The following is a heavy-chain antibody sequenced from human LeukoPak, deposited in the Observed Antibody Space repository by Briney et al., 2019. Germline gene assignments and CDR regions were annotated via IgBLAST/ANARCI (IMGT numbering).Heavy chain of an antibody. CDR3: ARDASGSSTGLIDS. V-gene: IGHV3-21*01. Sequence: GGSLRLSCAASGFTLRRYNMHWVRQAPGKGLEWGSYISTSSYYIYYADSVQGRFTISRDDAKNSLFLQMNSLRAEDTAIYYCARDASGSSTGLIDSWGQGTLVTVSS. D-gene: IGHD1-26*01. J-gene: IGHJ4*02. CDR2: ISTSSYYI. CDR1: GFTLRRYN.